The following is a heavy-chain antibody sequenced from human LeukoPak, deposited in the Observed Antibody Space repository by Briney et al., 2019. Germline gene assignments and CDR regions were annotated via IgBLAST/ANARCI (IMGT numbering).Heavy chain of an antibody. CDR2: INPNSGGT. CDR1: GYTFTGYY. Sequence: ASVKVSCKASGYTFTGYYIHWVRQAPGQGLEWVGWINPNSGGTDYAQKFQGRLTMTRDTSISTAYMELSSLRSDDTAVYYCARVSDNGSENFDQWGQGTLVTLPS. CDR3: ARVSDNGSENFDQ. J-gene: IGHJ4*02. V-gene: IGHV1-2*02. D-gene: IGHD3-10*01.